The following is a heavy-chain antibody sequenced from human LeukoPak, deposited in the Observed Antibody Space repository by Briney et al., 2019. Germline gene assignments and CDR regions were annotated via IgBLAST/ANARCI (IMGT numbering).Heavy chain of an antibody. J-gene: IGHJ6*03. CDR2: IYSGST. V-gene: IGHV4-39*07. Sequence: SETLSLTCTVSGGSISSSSYYWGWIRQPPGKGLEWIGTIYSGSTHYNPSLKGRVTISVDTSKNQFSLKLSSVTAADTAVYCCARGYCSGGSCYSFYYYYYMDVWGKGTTVTVSS. D-gene: IGHD2-15*01. CDR3: ARGYCSGGSCYSFYYYYYMDV. CDR1: GGSISSSSYY.